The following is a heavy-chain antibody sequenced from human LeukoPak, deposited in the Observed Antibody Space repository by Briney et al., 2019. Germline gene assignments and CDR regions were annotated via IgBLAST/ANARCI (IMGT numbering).Heavy chain of an antibody. V-gene: IGHV3-21*04. J-gene: IGHJ4*02. CDR1: GLTFSTYS. Sequence: GGSLRLSCAVSGLTFSTYSMNWVRQAPGKGLEWVSSISSSSRNIYYADSLRGRFTIFRDNSKNTVYLQMNSLRVEDTAVYYCAKSLYGGCDYWGQGTVVTVSS. D-gene: IGHD3-16*02. CDR3: AKSLYGGCDY. CDR2: ISSSSRNI.